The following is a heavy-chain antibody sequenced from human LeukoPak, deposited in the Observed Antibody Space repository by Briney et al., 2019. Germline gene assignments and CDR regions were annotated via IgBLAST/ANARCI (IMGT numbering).Heavy chain of an antibody. V-gene: IGHV3-7*01. CDR2: IKQDGSEK. D-gene: IGHD4-17*01. J-gene: IGHJ4*02. CDR3: ARGDYLAF. CDR1: GFTFSTNW. Sequence: GGSLRLSCAASGFTFSTNWMNWVRQIPGRGLEWVANIKQDGSEKNYVDSVKGRFTISRDNAKNSLFLQMNSLRVEDTAVYYCARGDYLAFWGQGTLVTVSP.